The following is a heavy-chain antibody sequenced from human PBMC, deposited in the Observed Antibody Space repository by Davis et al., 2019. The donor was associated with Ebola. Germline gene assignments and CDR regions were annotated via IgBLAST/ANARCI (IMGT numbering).Heavy chain of an antibody. CDR1: TVTFGVDA. Sequence: GGSLRLSCAASTVTFGVDAMSWVRQAPGKGLEWVAIISYDGVTKDYADSVRGRFIISRDNSKKTVYLQMNSLTTEDTAVYYCATQGGYSNGGHFDFWGQGTPVTVSS. CDR2: ISYDGVTK. CDR3: ATQGGYSNGGHFDF. J-gene: IGHJ4*02. V-gene: IGHV3-30-3*01. D-gene: IGHD4-11*01.